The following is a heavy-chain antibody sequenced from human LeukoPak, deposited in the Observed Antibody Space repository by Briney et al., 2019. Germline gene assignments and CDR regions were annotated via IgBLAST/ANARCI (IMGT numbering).Heavy chain of an antibody. CDR3: AKALERRIYYYGMDV. J-gene: IGHJ6*02. CDR1: GFTFDDYA. V-gene: IGHV3-9*01. D-gene: IGHD1-1*01. Sequence: PGRSLRLSCAASGFTFDDYAMHWVRQAPGKGLEWVSGITWNSGSIGYADSVKGRFTISRDNAKNSLYLQMNSLRAEDTALYYYAKALERRIYYYGMDVWGQGTTVPVSS. CDR2: ITWNSGSI.